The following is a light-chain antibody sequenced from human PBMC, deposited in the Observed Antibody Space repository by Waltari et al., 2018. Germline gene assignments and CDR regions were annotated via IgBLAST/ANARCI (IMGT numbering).Light chain of an antibody. CDR3: QVWDSSRAHVL. Sequence: SYVLTQAPSVSVAPGQTARNTCGGIDTGYKRVHWYQQKPGQAPVLVVYNDSDRPSGIPERFSGSNSGDTATLTISRVEAGDEADYYCQVWDSSRAHVLFGGGTKVTVL. CDR1: DTGYKR. V-gene: IGLV3-21*02. CDR2: NDS. J-gene: IGLJ3*02.